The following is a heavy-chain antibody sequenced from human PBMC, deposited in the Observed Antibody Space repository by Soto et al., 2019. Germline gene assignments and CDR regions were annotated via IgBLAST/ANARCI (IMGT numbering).Heavy chain of an antibody. CDR1: GGTFSSYA. V-gene: IGHV1-69*01. CDR2: IIPIFGTA. CDR3: RWSKGGRGVEDY. Sequence: QLVQSGAEVKKPGSSVKVSCKASGGTFSSYAISWVRQAPGQGLEWMGGIIPIFGTANYAQKFQARVTITADESTSTGYMELSSLRCEDTAVYYFRWSKGGRGVEDYWGQGTLVTVSS. D-gene: IGHD2-8*02. J-gene: IGHJ4*02.